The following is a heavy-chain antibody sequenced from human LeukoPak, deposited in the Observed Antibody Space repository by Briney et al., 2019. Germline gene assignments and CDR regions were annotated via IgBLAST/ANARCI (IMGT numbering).Heavy chain of an antibody. J-gene: IGHJ4*02. V-gene: IGHV4-38-2*01. CDR3: ATLEIYRSGWYPPSVFDY. D-gene: IGHD6-19*01. CDR1: GYSINSGYF. CDR2: IYSSGST. Sequence: SETLSLTCAVSGYSINSGYFWGWIRQPPGMGLEWIGSIYSSGSTYYNPSLKSRVTISVDKSKNQFSLKLSSVTAADTAIYYCATLEIYRSGWYPPSVFDYWGQGTLVTVSS.